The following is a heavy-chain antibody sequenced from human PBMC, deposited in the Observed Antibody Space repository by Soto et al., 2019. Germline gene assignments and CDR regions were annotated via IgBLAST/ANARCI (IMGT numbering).Heavy chain of an antibody. CDR2: INAGNGNT. V-gene: IGHV1-3*01. J-gene: IGHJ3*02. CDR1: GYTFTSYA. CDR3: ARRGSYEDAFDI. D-gene: IGHD1-26*01. Sequence: ASVKVSCKASGYTFTSYAMHWVRQAPGQRLEWMGWINAGNGNTKYSQKFQGRVTITRDTSASTAYMELSSLRSEDTAVYYCARRGSYEDAFDIWGQGTMVTVSS.